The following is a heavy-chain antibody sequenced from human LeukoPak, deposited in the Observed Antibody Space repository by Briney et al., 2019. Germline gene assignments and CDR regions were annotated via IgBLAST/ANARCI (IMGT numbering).Heavy chain of an antibody. D-gene: IGHD1-1*01. CDR3: ARLSGTSGTTSRVPDY. V-gene: IGHV3-23*01. Sequence: AGGSLRLSCAASGFTFTTYAMIWVRRAPGKGLEWVSGISGSGDATYYADSVKGRFTISRDNSENTVYLQVKSLRADDTAVYYCARLSGTSGTTSRVPDYWGQGALVTVSS. CDR1: GFTFTTYA. CDR2: ISGSGDAT. J-gene: IGHJ4*02.